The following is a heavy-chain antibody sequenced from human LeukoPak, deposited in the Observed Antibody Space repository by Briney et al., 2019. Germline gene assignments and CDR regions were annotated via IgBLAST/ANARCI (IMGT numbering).Heavy chain of an antibody. CDR3: ARDFGDSGYDSVLDY. D-gene: IGHD5-12*01. V-gene: IGHV3-23*01. J-gene: IGHJ4*02. CDR2: ISGSGGST. Sequence: GGSLRLSCAASGFTFSSYAMSWVRQAPGKGLEWVSAISGSGGSTYYADSVKGRFTISRDNSKNTLYLQMNSLRAEDTAVYYCARDFGDSGYDSVLDYWGQGTLVTVSS. CDR1: GFTFSSYA.